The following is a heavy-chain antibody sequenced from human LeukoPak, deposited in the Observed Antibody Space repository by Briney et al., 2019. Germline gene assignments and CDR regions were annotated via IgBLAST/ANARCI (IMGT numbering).Heavy chain of an antibody. V-gene: IGHV2-5*01. D-gene: IGHD2-15*01. CDR1: GFSLSTFGVG. CDR3: AHRRHCSSGSCPSLFDY. Sequence: SGPTLVKPTQTLTLTCTSSGFSLSTFGVGVGWIRQPPGKALEWLAVIFWNDDKRYNPSLKSRLTITKDTSKHQVVLTMTNMDPVDTATYYCAHRRHCSSGSCPSLFDYWGQGTQVTVSS. J-gene: IGHJ4*02. CDR2: IFWNDDK.